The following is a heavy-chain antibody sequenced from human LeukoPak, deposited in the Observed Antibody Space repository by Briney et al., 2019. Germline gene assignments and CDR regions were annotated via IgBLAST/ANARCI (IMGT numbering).Heavy chain of an antibody. CDR1: GFTLSSYR. CDR2: IWYYGSHI. V-gene: IGHV3-30*02. CDR3: AKRARGGNSNYYYYMDV. D-gene: IGHD4-23*01. Sequence: PGESLRLSCGASGFTLSSYRMLWVRPAPGRGVEWVAFIWYYGSHIYYVASVKGRFTISRDNSKNPLYLQLNSLRAEDTAVYYCAKRARGGNSNYYYYMDVWGKGTTVTISS. J-gene: IGHJ6*03.